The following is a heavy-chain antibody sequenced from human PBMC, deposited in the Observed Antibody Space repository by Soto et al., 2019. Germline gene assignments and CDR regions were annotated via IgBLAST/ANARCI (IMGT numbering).Heavy chain of an antibody. CDR1: GFTFSSYW. Sequence: LGGSLRLSCAASGFTFSSYWMIWVRQAPVNGLKFVANIKQYLSEKYYVDSVRGRFTISRYNAKNSLFLQMNSLRVEDTAVYYCARDSTGWPFDYWGQGALVTVSS. CDR3: ARDSTGWPFDY. CDR2: IKQYLSEK. D-gene: IGHD2-8*02. J-gene: IGHJ4*02. V-gene: IGHV3-7*01.